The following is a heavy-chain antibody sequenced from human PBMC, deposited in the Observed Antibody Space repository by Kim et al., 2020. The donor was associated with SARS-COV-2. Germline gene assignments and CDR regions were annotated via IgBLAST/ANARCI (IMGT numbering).Heavy chain of an antibody. CDR1: GGSFSGYY. CDR3: ARVGPRSDIVVVPAVYFDY. J-gene: IGHJ4*02. Sequence: SETLSLTCAVYGGSFSGYYWSWIRQPPGKGLEWIGEINHSGSTNYNPSLKSRVTISVDTSKNQFSLKLSSVTAADTAVYYCARVGPRSDIVVVPAVYFDYWGQGTLVTVSS. CDR2: INHSGST. V-gene: IGHV4-34*01. D-gene: IGHD2-2*01.